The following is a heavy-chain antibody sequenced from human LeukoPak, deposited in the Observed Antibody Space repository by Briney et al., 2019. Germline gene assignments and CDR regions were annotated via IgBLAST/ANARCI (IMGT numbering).Heavy chain of an antibody. Sequence: SETLSLTCAVSGYSISSGYYWGWIRQPPGKGLEWIGSIYHSGSTYYNPSLKSRVTISVDTSKNQFPLKLSSATAADTAVYYCARVYSSGWYYFDYWGQGTLVTVSS. CDR2: IYHSGST. D-gene: IGHD6-19*01. CDR3: ARVYSSGWYYFDY. J-gene: IGHJ4*02. CDR1: GYSISSGYY. V-gene: IGHV4-38-2*01.